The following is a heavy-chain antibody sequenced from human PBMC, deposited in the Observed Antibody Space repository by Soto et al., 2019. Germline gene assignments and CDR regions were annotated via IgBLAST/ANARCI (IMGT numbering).Heavy chain of an antibody. CDR1: GSGFKNYE. V-gene: IGHV3-48*03. CDR3: ARDIDNRDYYYGLDV. D-gene: IGHD1-20*01. Sequence: SLRLSFVASGSGFKNYEMNWVRQAPGKGLEWISYISNSGNTIYVADSMRGRFTISRDNAKNSLFLQMNSLRADDTAVYYCARDIDNRDYYYGLDVWGQGTTVTVSS. J-gene: IGHJ6*02. CDR2: ISNSGNTI.